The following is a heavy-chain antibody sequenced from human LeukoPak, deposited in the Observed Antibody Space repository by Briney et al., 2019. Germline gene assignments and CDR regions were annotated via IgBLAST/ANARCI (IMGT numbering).Heavy chain of an antibody. CDR3: ARDGPVAAAGLAFDI. CDR2: ISAYNGNT. J-gene: IGHJ3*02. CDR1: GGTFSSYA. V-gene: IGHV1-18*01. Sequence: ASVKVSCKASGGTFSSYAISWVRHAPGQGLEWMGWISAYNGNTNYAQKLQGRVTMTTDTSTSTAYMELRSLRSDDTAVYYCARDGPVAAAGLAFDIWGQGTMVTVSS. D-gene: IGHD6-13*01.